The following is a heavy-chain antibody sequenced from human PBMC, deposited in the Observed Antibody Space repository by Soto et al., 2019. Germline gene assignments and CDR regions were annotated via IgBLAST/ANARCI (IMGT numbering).Heavy chain of an antibody. V-gene: IGHV3-49*03. Sequence: PGGSLRLSCTASGFTFGDYAMSWFRQAPGKGLEWVGFIRNKAYGGTTEYAASVKGRFTISRDDSKSIAYLQMNSLKTEDTAVYYCTRDKEARKAIFFDYWGQGTLVTVSS. CDR1: GFTFGDYA. CDR3: TRDKEARKAIFFDY. J-gene: IGHJ4*02. CDR2: IRNKAYGGTT. D-gene: IGHD6-6*01.